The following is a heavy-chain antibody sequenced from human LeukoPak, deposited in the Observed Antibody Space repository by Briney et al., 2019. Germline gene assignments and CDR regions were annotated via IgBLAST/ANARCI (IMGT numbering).Heavy chain of an antibody. D-gene: IGHD6-25*01. CDR3: ARYTSAAYFDY. CDR1: GFTFSSYW. CDR2: IKQDGSET. Sequence: PGGSLRLSCAASGFTFSSYWMSWVRQAPGKGLEWVANIKQDGSETYYVDSVKGRFTISRDNAKNLVYLQMNSLRAEDTAVYYCARYTSAAYFDYWGQGTLVTASS. J-gene: IGHJ4*02. V-gene: IGHV3-7*03.